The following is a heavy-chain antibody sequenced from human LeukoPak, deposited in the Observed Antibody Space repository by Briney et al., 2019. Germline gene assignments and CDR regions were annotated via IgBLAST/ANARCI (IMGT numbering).Heavy chain of an antibody. CDR1: GFTFSSYE. V-gene: IGHV3-48*03. Sequence: GGSLRLSCAASGFTFSSYEMNWVRQAPGKGLEWVSYISSSGSTIYYADSVKGRFTISRDNAKNTLYLQMNSLRAEDTAVYYCASEIIFGSFDYWGQGTLVTVSS. CDR3: ASEIIFGSFDY. CDR2: ISSSGSTI. D-gene: IGHD3-3*01. J-gene: IGHJ4*02.